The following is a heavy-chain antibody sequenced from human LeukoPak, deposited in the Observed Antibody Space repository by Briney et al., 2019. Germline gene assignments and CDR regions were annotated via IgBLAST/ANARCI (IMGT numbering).Heavy chain of an antibody. Sequence: SETLSLTCTVSGGSISSYYWSWIRQPPGKGLEWIGYIYTSGSTNYNPSLKSRVTISVDTSKDQFSLKLSSVTAADTAVYYCARVNKRRLWSGYSSRYYYYMDVWGKGTTVTVSS. CDR2: IYTSGST. CDR1: GGSISSYY. J-gene: IGHJ6*03. V-gene: IGHV4-4*09. CDR3: ARVNKRRLWSGYSSRYYYYMDV. D-gene: IGHD3-3*01.